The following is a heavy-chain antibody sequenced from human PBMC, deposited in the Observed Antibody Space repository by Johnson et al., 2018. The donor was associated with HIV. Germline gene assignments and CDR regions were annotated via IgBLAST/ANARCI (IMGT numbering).Heavy chain of an antibody. V-gene: IGHV3-53*01. J-gene: IGHJ3*02. CDR2: IYSGGST. D-gene: IGHD1-26*01. Sequence: VQLVESGGGLIQPGGSLRLSCAASGFIVGANYMSWVRQAPGKGLEWVSVIYSGGSTYYADSVKGRFTISRDNSMNTLYLQMNSVRAEDTAVYYCARDRSYMIPTQGPEDAFYIWGQGTLVTVSS. CDR3: ARDRSYMIPTQGPEDAFYI. CDR1: GFIVGANY.